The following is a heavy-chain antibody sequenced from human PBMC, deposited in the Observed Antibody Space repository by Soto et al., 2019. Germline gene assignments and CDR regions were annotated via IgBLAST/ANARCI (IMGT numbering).Heavy chain of an antibody. V-gene: IGHV4-38-2*01. Sequence: SETLSLTCAVSGYSISSGYYWGWIRQPPGKGLEWIGSIYHSGSTYYNPSLKSRVTISVDTSKNQFSLKLSSVTAADTAVYYCARNNIVVVPAATTSYYYYGMDVWGQGTTVTV. CDR3: ARNNIVVVPAATTSYYYYGMDV. CDR1: GYSISSGYY. CDR2: IYHSGST. J-gene: IGHJ6*02. D-gene: IGHD2-2*01.